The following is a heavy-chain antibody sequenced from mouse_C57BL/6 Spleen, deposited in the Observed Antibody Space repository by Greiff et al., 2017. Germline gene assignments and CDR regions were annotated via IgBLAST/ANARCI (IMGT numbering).Heavy chain of an antibody. CDR1: GYTFTSYW. CDR3: ARGGDQATND. CDR2: IRPNSGST. D-gene: IGHD3-2*02. V-gene: IGHV1-64*01. Sequence: VQLQQPGAGLVKPGASVKFSCTASGYTFTSYWMHWVHQRPGQGLEWIGIIRPNSGSTNYNEKFKSKDTLTVDKSYSTAYMQLSRLASEDSAVYYCARGGDQATNDWGKGTTLTVSS. J-gene: IGHJ2*01.